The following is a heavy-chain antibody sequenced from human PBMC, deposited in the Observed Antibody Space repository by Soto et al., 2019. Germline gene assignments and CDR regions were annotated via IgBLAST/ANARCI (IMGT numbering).Heavy chain of an antibody. J-gene: IGHJ6*02. V-gene: IGHV4-4*02. CDR2: IYHSGST. CDR3: ARGGSYYNYYYGMDV. Sequence: SETLSLTCAVSGGSISSSNWWSWVRQPPGKGLEWIGEIYHSGSTNYNPSLKSRVTISVDKSKNQFSLRLSSVTAADTAVYYCARGGSYYNYYYGMDVWGQGTTVTVSS. CDR1: GGSISSSNW. D-gene: IGHD1-26*01.